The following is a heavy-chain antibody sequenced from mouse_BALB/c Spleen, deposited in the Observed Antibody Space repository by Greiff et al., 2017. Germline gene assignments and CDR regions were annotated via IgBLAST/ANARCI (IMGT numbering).Heavy chain of an antibody. CDR1: GFTFSSYT. Sequence: EVKVEESGGGLVQPGGSLKLSCAASGFTFSSYTMSWVRQTPEKRLEWVAYISNGGGSTYYPDTVKGRFTISRDNAKNTLYLQMSSLKSEDTAMYYCARQRGAYWGQGTLVTVSA. CDR3: ARQRGAY. J-gene: IGHJ3*01. V-gene: IGHV5-12-2*01. CDR2: ISNGGGST.